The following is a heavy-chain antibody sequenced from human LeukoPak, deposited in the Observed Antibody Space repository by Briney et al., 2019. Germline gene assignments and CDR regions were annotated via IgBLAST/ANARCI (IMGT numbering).Heavy chain of an antibody. V-gene: IGHV4-31*03. D-gene: IGHD2-15*01. J-gene: IGHJ5*02. CDR3: ARLKRSLNWFDP. CDR1: GVSISGGDY. CDR2: IFYRGNT. Sequence: SETLSPTCIVSGVSISGGDYWSWIRQHPGKGLEWIGYIFYRGNTYYSPSLKSRVSMSIDTSKNQFSLMLSSVTAADTAVYYCARLKRSLNWFDPWGQGTLVTVSS.